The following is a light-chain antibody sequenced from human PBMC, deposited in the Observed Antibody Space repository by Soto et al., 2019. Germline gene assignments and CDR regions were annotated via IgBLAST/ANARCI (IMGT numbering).Light chain of an antibody. V-gene: IGLV2-8*01. CDR2: EVN. Sequence: QSALTQPPSASGSPGQSVTISCTGTSSDVGGSSHVSWYQQYPGKAPKLMIYEVNKRPSGVPDRFSGSKSGNTASLTVSGLQAEDEADYYCQSYDSGLGGYVIFGGGTQLTVL. CDR3: QSYDSGLGGYVI. J-gene: IGLJ2*01. CDR1: SSDVGGSSH.